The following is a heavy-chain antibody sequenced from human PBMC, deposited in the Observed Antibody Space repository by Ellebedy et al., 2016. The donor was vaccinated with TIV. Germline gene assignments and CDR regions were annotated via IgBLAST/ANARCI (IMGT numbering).Heavy chain of an antibody. CDR1: GFTLSNAW. CDR2: IKRNSIDGTP. D-gene: IGHD2-21*02. Sequence: GESLKISCAASGFTLSNAWMRWVRQAPGTGLEWVGRIKRNSIDGTPQYAAAVKGRFTISRDDSEKTLYLQMNSLKTEETAVYYCTADRKLTALFDCWGQGTLVTVSS. V-gene: IGHV3-15*01. J-gene: IGHJ4*02. CDR3: TADRKLTALFDC.